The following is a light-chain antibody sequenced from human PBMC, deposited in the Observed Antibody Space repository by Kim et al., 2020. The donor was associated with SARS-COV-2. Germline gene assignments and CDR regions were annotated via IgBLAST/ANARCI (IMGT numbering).Light chain of an antibody. CDR2: AAS. J-gene: IGKJ5*01. Sequence: DVQMTQSPSSLSASVGDRVTITCRASQNIGNYLNWYQQKPGKAPKLLIYAASSLQSGVPSRFSGSGSGTDFTLIINTLQPEDFATYYCQQTYSAFGQGTRLEIK. CDR3: QQTYSA. CDR1: QNIGNY. V-gene: IGKV1-39*01.